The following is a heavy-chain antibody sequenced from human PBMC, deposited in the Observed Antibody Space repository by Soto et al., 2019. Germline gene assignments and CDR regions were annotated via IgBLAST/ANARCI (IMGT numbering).Heavy chain of an antibody. CDR2: MNPNSGNT. J-gene: IGHJ4*02. D-gene: IGHD2-15*01. CDR3: ARGPEYCSGGSCFDY. Sequence: ASVKVSCKASGYTFTSYDINWVRQATGQGLEWMGWMNPNSGNTGYAQKFQGRVTMTRNTSISTAYMELGSLRSEDTAVYYCARGPEYCSGGSCFDYWGQGTLVTVSS. CDR1: GYTFTSYD. V-gene: IGHV1-8*01.